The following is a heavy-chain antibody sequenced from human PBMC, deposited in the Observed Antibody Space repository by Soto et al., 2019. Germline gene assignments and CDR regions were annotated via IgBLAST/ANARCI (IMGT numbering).Heavy chain of an antibody. CDR3: ARHVVRGVTEYNWFDP. CDR1: GGSISSGGYY. V-gene: IGHV4-39*01. Sequence: SETLSLTCTVSGGSISSGGYYWSWIRQHPGKGLEWIGYIYYSGSTYYNPSLESRVVISVDSSKNQFSLKLNSLTAADTAVYYCARHVVRGVTEYNWFDPWGRGTLVTVSS. CDR2: IYYSGST. D-gene: IGHD3-10*01. J-gene: IGHJ5*02.